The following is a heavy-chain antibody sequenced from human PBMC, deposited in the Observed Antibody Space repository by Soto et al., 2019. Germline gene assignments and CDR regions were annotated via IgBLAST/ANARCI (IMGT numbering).Heavy chain of an antibody. CDR2: ITDSGTGT. Sequence: EVHLLESGGGLLDPGESLRLSCGASGFTFSSCVMTWVRQAPGKGLEWVSCITDSGTGTYYADSVKGRFTISRDNSKNTMYLQMNNLRAEGTGVYYCAKGLINGRWYAEDWGQGTLVTVSS. V-gene: IGHV3-23*01. D-gene: IGHD6-13*01. CDR1: GFTFSSCV. J-gene: IGHJ4*02. CDR3: AKGLINGRWYAED.